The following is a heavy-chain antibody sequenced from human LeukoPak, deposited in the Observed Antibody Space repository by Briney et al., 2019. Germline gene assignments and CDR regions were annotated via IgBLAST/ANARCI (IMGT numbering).Heavy chain of an antibody. J-gene: IGHJ4*02. CDR1: GGSISSYY. CDR3: ARLNYDFWSGYSIFDY. Sequence: SETLSLTCTVSGGSISSYYWSWIRQPAGKGLEWIGRIYTSGSTNYNPSLKSRVTMSVDTSKNQFSLKLSSVTAADTAVYYCARLNYDFWSGYSIFDYWGQGTLVTVSS. D-gene: IGHD3-3*01. CDR2: IYTSGST. V-gene: IGHV4-4*07.